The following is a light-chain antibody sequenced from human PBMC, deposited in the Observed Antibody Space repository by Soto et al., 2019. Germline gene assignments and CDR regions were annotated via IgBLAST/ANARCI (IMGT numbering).Light chain of an antibody. J-gene: IGKJ1*01. CDR2: GAS. V-gene: IGKV3-15*01. CDR1: QSVSNN. Sequence: EIVMTQSPATLSVSPGERATLSCRASQSVSNNLAWYQQKPGQAPRLLVYGASTRATGIPARFSGSGSGTEFTPTISSLQSEDFAVYYCQQYNTWGTFGQGTKVDIK. CDR3: QQYNTWGT.